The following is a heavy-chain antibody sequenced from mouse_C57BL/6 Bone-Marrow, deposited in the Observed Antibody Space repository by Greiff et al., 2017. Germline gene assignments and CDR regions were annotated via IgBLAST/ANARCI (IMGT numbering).Heavy chain of an antibody. J-gene: IGHJ3*01. V-gene: IGHV10-1*01. CDR1: GFSFNTYA. Sequence: EVQLVESGGGLVQPKGSLKLSCAASGFSFNTYAMNWVRQAPGKGLEWVARIRSKSNNYATYYADSVKDRFTISRDDSESMLYLQMNNLKTEDTAMYYCVRGLRQTLPFAYWGQGTLGTVSA. D-gene: IGHD1-2*01. CDR3: VRGLRQTLPFAY. CDR2: IRSKSNNYAT.